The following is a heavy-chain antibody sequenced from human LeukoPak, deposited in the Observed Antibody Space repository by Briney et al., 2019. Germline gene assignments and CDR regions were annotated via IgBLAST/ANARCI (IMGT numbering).Heavy chain of an antibody. CDR3: ARDRYFGLSDAFDI. D-gene: IGHD3-9*01. CDR1: GFTFSSYG. V-gene: IGHV3-33*01. J-gene: IGHJ3*02. CDR2: IWYDGSNK. Sequence: PGGSLRLSCAASGFTFSSYGMHWVRQAPGKGLEWVAVIWYDGSNKYYADSAKGRFTISRDNSKNTLYLQMNSLRAEDTAVYYCARDRYFGLSDAFDIWGQGTMVTVSS.